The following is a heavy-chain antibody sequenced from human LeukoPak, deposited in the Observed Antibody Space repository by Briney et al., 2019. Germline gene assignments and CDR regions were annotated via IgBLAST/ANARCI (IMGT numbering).Heavy chain of an antibody. V-gene: IGHV3-20*01. Sequence: GGSLRLSCVVSGLTSDDCGKSWVRQIPGKGLEWVSGISWNGGSKGYAASVKGRFTISKDNANNSLYLQMNSLRAEDTALYHCARGIGAMISWGQGTMVTVSS. CDR3: ARGIGAMIS. CDR2: ISWNGGSK. D-gene: IGHD1-26*01. J-gene: IGHJ5*02. CDR1: GLTSDDCG.